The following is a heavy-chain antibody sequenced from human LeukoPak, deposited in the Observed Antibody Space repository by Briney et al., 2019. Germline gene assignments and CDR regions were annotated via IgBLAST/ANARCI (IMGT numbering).Heavy chain of an antibody. CDR1: GGSISSYY. D-gene: IGHD5-18*01. Sequence: PSETLSLTXTVSGGSISSYYWSWIRQPAGKGLEWIGRIYTSGSTNYNTSLKSRVTMSVDTSKNQFSLKLSSVTAADTAVYYCARGFVDTAMGDAFDIWGQGTMVTVSS. CDR3: ARGFVDTAMGDAFDI. V-gene: IGHV4-4*07. CDR2: IYTSGST. J-gene: IGHJ3*02.